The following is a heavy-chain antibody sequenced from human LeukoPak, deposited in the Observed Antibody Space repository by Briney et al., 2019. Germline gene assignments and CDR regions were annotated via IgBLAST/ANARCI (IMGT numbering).Heavy chain of an antibody. Sequence: GGSLRLSCAASGFTFSNYMMHWVRQAPGKGLVWVSRIKSDGITITYADSVKGRFTISRDNAKNTLYLQMNSLKTEDTAVYYCTTEGYDILTGEEFSDYWGQGTLVTVSS. J-gene: IGHJ4*02. V-gene: IGHV3-74*01. CDR1: GFTFSNYM. D-gene: IGHD3-9*01. CDR2: IKSDGITI. CDR3: TTEGYDILTGEEFSDY.